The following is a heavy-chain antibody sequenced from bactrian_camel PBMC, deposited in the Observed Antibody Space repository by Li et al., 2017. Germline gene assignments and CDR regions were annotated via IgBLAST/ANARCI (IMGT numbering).Heavy chain of an antibody. Sequence: HVQLVESGGGSVQVGGSLRLSCVASVDTIGRYCMGWFRQIPDKEREGIAGIESDGSTSYADSVKGRFTISRDNAKNTLYLHLNSPKTEDTAMYYCTKDSTDAGWASTYWGQGTQVTVS. D-gene: IGHD1*01. V-gene: IGHV3S55*01. CDR1: VDTIGRYC. CDR3: TKDSTDAGWASTY. CDR2: IESDGST. J-gene: IGHJ4*01.